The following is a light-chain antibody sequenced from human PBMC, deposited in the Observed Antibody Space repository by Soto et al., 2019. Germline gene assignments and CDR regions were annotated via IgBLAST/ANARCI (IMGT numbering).Light chain of an antibody. CDR3: QQYGSSGT. CDR1: QSVSSSY. V-gene: IGKV3-20*01. J-gene: IGKJ1*01. Sequence: EMVLTQSPGTLSLSPLESASVSFMASQSVSSSYLAWYQQKPGQAPRLLIYGASSRATGIPDRFSGSGSGTDFTLTISRLETEDFAVYYCQQYGSSGTFGQGTKVDIK. CDR2: GAS.